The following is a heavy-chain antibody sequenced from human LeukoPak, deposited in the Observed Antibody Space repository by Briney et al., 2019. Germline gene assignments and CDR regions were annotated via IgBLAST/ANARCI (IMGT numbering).Heavy chain of an antibody. CDR3: ARDRRGFDP. J-gene: IGHJ5*02. V-gene: IGHV4-59*01. Sequence: PSETLSLTCIVSGGSISGYYWSWIRQPPGKGLEWIGYIYYSGSTNYNPSLRSRATISVDTSKNQFSLKLSSVTAADTAVYYCARDRRGFDPWGQGTLVTVSS. CDR1: GGSISGYY. CDR2: IYYSGST.